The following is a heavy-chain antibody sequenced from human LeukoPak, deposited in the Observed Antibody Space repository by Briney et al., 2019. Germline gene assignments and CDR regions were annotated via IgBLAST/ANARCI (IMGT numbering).Heavy chain of an antibody. CDR1: GFTFDDYA. CDR3: ARGYGIKSPLYFDY. Sequence: GRSLRLSCAASGFTFDDYAMHWVRQAPGKGLEWVSGISWNSGSIGYADSVKGRFTISRDNAKNSLYLQMNSLRADDTAVYYCARGYGIKSPLYFDYWGQGTLVTVSS. J-gene: IGHJ4*02. V-gene: IGHV3-9*01. D-gene: IGHD5-18*01. CDR2: ISWNSGSI.